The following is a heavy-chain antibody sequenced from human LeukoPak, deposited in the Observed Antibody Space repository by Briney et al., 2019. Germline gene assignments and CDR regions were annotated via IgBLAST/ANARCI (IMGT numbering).Heavy chain of an antibody. Sequence: KPSETLSLTCTVSGGSISSSSYYWGWIRQPPGKGLEWIATVYYTGRTFYNPSLESRVTISADTSKNQFSLKLHSVTAADAAVYYFARERPEGYGPWGNWGRGTLVSVSS. V-gene: IGHV4-39*02. CDR1: GGSISSSSYY. CDR2: VYYTGRT. CDR3: ARERPEGYGPWGN. J-gene: IGHJ4*02. D-gene: IGHD5-12*01.